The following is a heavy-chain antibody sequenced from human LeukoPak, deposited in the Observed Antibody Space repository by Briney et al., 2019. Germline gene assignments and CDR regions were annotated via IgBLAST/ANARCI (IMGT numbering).Heavy chain of an antibody. J-gene: IGHJ6*03. CDR1: GFTFSSYS. CDR2: ISSSSSYI. D-gene: IGHD5-24*01. V-gene: IGHV3-21*01. CDR3: ARELSATSYYYYYYMDV. Sequence: GGSLRLSXAASGFTFSSYSMNWVSQAPGKGLEWVSSISSSSSYIYYADSVKGRFTISRDNAKNSLYLQMNSLRAEDTAVYYCARELSATSYYYYYYMDVWGKGTTVTVSS.